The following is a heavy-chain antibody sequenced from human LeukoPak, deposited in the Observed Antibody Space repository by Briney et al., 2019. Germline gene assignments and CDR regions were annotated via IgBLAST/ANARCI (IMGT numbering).Heavy chain of an antibody. Sequence: SETLSLTCTVSGDSISTYYWNWIRQPPGKGLGWIGYVYYTGSTNYNPSLKSRVTISVDTSKNQFSLKLTSVTAADTAVYYCARVYSSGWAFDFWGQGTLVTVSS. D-gene: IGHD6-19*01. CDR3: ARVYSSGWAFDF. CDR2: VYYTGST. V-gene: IGHV4-59*01. CDR1: GDSISTYY. J-gene: IGHJ4*02.